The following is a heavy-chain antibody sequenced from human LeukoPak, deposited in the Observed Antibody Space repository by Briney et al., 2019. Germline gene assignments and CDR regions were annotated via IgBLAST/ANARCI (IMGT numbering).Heavy chain of an antibody. V-gene: IGHV3-33*08. CDR3: AGYGDYNWFDP. CDR2: IWYDGSNK. CDR1: GFTFSSYA. Sequence: PGGSLRLSCAASGFTFSSYAMSWVRQAPGKGLEWVAVIWYDGSNKYYADSVKGRFTISRDDSKNTLYLQMNSLGAEDTAVYYCAGYGDYNWFDPWGQGTLVTVSS. D-gene: IGHD4-17*01. J-gene: IGHJ5*02.